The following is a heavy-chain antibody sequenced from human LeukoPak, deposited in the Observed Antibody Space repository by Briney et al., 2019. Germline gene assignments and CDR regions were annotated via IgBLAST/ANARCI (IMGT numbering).Heavy chain of an antibody. CDR3: ARQAGYSGSYGEDY. CDR1: GGSISSGTW. J-gene: IGHJ4*02. D-gene: IGHD1-26*01. Sequence: PSETLSLTCAVSGGSISSGTWWSWVRQPPGKGLEWIGEIYHSGSTNNNPSLKSRVTISVDKSKNQFSLKLNSVTAADTAVYYCARQAGYSGSYGEDYWGQGTLVTVSS. V-gene: IGHV4-4*02. CDR2: IYHSGST.